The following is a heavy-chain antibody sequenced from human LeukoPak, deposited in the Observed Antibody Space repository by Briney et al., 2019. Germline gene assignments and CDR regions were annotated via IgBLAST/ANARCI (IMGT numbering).Heavy chain of an antibody. CDR3: AKRREGVAASFDY. CDR2: LTGSGDST. Sequence: GGSLRLSCAASGFTFSSYAMSWVRQAPGKGLEWVSGLTGSGDSTYYADSVKGRFTISRDNSKNTVYLQMNSLRVEDTAVYYCAKRREGVAASFDYCGQGNLVTVSS. V-gene: IGHV3-23*01. CDR1: GFTFSSYA. D-gene: IGHD6-19*01. J-gene: IGHJ4*02.